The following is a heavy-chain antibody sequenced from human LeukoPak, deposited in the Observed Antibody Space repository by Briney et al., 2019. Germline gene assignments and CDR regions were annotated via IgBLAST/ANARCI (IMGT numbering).Heavy chain of an antibody. CDR1: GGSFSDYY. D-gene: IGHD3-16*02. CDR2: IKHSGNT. V-gene: IGHV4-34*01. J-gene: IGHJ3*02. CDR3: ARRLYQLSRYAFDI. Sequence: NPSETLSLTCAVYGGSFSDYYWSWIRQPPGKGLEWIGEIKHSGNTNYNPSLKSRVTISVDTSKNQFSLKLRSVTAADTALYYCARRLYQLSRYAFDIWGQGTMVTVSS.